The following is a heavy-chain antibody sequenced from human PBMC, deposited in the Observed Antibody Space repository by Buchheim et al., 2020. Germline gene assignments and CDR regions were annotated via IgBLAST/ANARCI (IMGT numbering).Heavy chain of an antibody. J-gene: IGHJ6*02. CDR1: GFTFSSYA. Sequence: QVQLVESGGGVVQPGRSLRLSCAASGFTFSSYAMHWVLQAPGKGLEWVAVISYDGSNKYYADSVKGRFTISRDNSKNTLYLQMNSLRAEDTAVYYCARVYSNPPYYYYGMDVWGQGTT. D-gene: IGHD4-11*01. CDR2: ISYDGSNK. V-gene: IGHV3-30-3*01. CDR3: ARVYSNPPYYYYGMDV.